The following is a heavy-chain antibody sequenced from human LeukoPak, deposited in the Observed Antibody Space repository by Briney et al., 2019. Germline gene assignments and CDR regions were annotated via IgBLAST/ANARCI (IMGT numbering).Heavy chain of an antibody. CDR1: GYTFTGYY. J-gene: IGHJ6*02. CDR3: ARDKGYSSDWTLHYGMDV. V-gene: IGHV1-2*02. CDR2: INPNSGGT. D-gene: IGHD6-25*01. Sequence: ASVTVSCKASGYTFTGYYMHWVRQAPGQGLEWMGWINPNSGGTNYAQKFQGRVTMTRDTSISTAYMELSRLRSDDTAVYYCARDKGYSSDWTLHYGMDVWGQGTTVTVSS.